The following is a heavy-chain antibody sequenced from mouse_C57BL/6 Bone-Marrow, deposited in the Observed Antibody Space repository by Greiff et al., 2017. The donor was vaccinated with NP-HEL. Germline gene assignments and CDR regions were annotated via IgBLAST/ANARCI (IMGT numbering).Heavy chain of an antibody. J-gene: IGHJ2*01. CDR2: ISYDGSN. Sequence: EVKLMESGPGLVKPSQSLSLTCSVTGYSITSGYYWNWIRQFPGNKLEWMGYISYDGSNNYNPSLKNRISITRDTSKNQFFLKLNSVTTEDTATYYCARVGSRGFDYWGQGTTLTVSS. CDR3: ARVGSRGFDY. D-gene: IGHD1-1*01. CDR1: GYSITSGYY. V-gene: IGHV3-6*01.